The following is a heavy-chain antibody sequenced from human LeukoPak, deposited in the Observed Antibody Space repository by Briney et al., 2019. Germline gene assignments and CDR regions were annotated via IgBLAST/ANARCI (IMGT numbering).Heavy chain of an antibody. J-gene: IGHJ4*02. CDR1: GFTFRSHA. CDR3: AKYISRGSRQYDY. D-gene: IGHD1-26*01. Sequence: GGPLRLSCEASGFTFRSHAMSWFRQPPEKGLKFVSGIYENGGTTYYADSVKGRFTISRDNSKNTLYLQMNSLRAEDTAVYYCAKYISRGSRQYDYWGQGILVTVSS. CDR2: IYENGGTT. V-gene: IGHV3-23*01.